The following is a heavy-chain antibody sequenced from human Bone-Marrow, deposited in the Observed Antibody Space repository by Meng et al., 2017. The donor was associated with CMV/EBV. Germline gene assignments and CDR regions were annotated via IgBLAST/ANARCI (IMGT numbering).Heavy chain of an antibody. CDR2: VYYSGST. J-gene: IGHJ2*01. CDR1: GGSISSSSYY. CDR3: AGETDFVVVPAASWHFDL. V-gene: IGHV4-39*02. D-gene: IGHD2-2*01. Sequence: SETLSLTCTVSGGSISSSSYYWGWIRQPPGKGLEWIGSVYYSGSTYYNPSLKSRVSISVDTSKNQFSLKLSSVTAADTAVYYCAGETDFVVVPAASWHFDLWGRGTLVTVSS.